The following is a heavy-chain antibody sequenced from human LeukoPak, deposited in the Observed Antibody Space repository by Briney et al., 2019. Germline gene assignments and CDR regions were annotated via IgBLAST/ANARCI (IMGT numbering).Heavy chain of an antibody. CDR3: VRSPSWGYYDSSAYYFDY. CDR1: GGSISSYY. D-gene: IGHD3-22*01. J-gene: IGHJ4*02. V-gene: IGHV4-59*01. Sequence: RPSETLSLTCTVSGGSISSYYWSWIRQPPGKGLEWIGYIYYSGSTNYNPSLKSRVTISVDTSKNQFSLKLSSVTAADTAVYYCVRSPSWGYYDSSAYYFDYWGQGTLVTVSS. CDR2: IYYSGST.